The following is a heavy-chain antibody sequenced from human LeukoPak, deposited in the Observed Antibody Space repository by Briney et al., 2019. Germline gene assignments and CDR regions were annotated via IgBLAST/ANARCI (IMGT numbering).Heavy chain of an antibody. J-gene: IGHJ4*02. Sequence: GGSLRLSCAASGFTFSSYAMSWVRQAPGKGLEWVSAISGSGGSTYYADSVKGRFTISRDNSKNTLYLQMNSLRAEDTAVYYCAKDLGLGRGGYSYGRTPDYWGQGTLVTVSS. CDR2: ISGSGGST. D-gene: IGHD5-18*01. V-gene: IGHV3-23*01. CDR1: GFTFSSYA. CDR3: AKDLGLGRGGYSYGRTPDY.